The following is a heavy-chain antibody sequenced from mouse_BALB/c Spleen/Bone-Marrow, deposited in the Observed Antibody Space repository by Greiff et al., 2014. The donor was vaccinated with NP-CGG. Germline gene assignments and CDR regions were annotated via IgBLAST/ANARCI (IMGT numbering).Heavy chain of an antibody. CDR1: GFNIKDTY. CDR3: ARGLLQYFYAMDY. Sequence: VQLKESGAELVKPGASVKLSCTASGFNIKDTYMHWVKQRPEQGLEWIGRIDPADGNTKYDPKFQGKTTITADTSSNTVYLQLSSLTSEDTAVYYCARGLLQYFYAMDYWGQGTSVTVSS. D-gene: IGHD2-3*01. V-gene: IGHV14-3*02. CDR2: IDPADGNT. J-gene: IGHJ4*01.